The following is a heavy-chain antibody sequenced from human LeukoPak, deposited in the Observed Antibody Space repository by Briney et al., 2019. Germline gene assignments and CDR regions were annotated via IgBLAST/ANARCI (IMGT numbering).Heavy chain of an antibody. D-gene: IGHD3-16*01. Sequence: SGGSLRLSCIGSGFTFSSTWMHWVRQAPGKGLVWLSRMNSDGTTINYADSVKGRFTISRDNAKNTLYLQMNSLGADDTAVYYCATAGYYRFDYWGQGTLDTVSS. J-gene: IGHJ4*02. CDR2: MNSDGTTI. CDR1: GFTFSSTW. CDR3: ATAGYYRFDY. V-gene: IGHV3-74*01.